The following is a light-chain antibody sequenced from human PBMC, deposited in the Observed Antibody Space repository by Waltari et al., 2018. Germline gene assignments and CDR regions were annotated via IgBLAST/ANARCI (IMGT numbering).Light chain of an antibody. J-gene: IGLJ2*01. Sequence: QSVLTQPPSASGTPGQRVTISCSGSASNIGGNLVHWYQQLPGKAPKLLIYRSDQRPAGVPDRFSASKTGTAASLAISGLQAEDEADYDCSSYTTSSTVVFGGGTKLTVL. CDR2: RSD. CDR1: ASNIGGNL. CDR3: SSYTTSSTVV. V-gene: IGLV1-44*01.